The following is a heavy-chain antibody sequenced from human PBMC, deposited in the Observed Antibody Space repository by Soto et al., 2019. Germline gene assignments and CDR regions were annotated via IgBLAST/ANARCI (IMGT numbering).Heavy chain of an antibody. Sequence: EVQLLESGGGLVQPGGSLRLSCAASGFIFNAYAMTWVRQAPGKGLEWVSAIGGSGGNTYYAASVKGRFTISRDTSKDTVDLEMNRLRVDDTAVYFCARVASDYINSADHWGQGILVTVSS. D-gene: IGHD4-4*01. J-gene: IGHJ4*02. CDR1: GFIFNAYA. V-gene: IGHV3-23*01. CDR3: ARVASDYINSADH. CDR2: IGGSGGNT.